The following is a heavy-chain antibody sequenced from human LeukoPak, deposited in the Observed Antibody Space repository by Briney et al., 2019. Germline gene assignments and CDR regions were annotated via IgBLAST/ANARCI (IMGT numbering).Heavy chain of an antibody. CDR2: ISAYNGNT. D-gene: IGHD3-9*01. J-gene: IGHJ5*02. CDR1: GYTFTSYG. V-gene: IGHV1-18*01. CDR3: ARERSNYDILTGYYIRWFDP. Sequence: ASVKVSCKASGYTFTSYGISWVRQAPGQGLEWMGWISAYNGNTNYAQKLQGRVTMTTDTSTGTAYMELRSLRSDDTAVYYCARERSNYDILTGYYIRWFDPWGQGTLVTVSS.